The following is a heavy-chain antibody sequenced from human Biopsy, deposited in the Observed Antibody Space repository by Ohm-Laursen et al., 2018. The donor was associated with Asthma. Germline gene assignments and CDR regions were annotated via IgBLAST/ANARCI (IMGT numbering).Heavy chain of an antibody. CDR3: ARGPELDV. CDR2: TNERGVT. CDR1: PGSFSGFF. Sequence: SETLSLTCAVSPGSFSGFFWTWIRQSPGKGLEWIGETNERGVTNNNPSLKSRVIISIDTYWNRVSLKLTSVTAADTAVYYCARGPELDVWGQGTTVTVPS. J-gene: IGHJ6*02. V-gene: IGHV4-34*01.